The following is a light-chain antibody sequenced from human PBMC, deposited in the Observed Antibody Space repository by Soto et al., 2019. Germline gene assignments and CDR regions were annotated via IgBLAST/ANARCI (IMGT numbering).Light chain of an antibody. CDR1: SSDVGGYDY. CDR3: AAWDDSLKEV. CDR2: EVT. J-gene: IGLJ3*02. V-gene: IGLV2-8*01. Sequence: QSALTQPPSASGSPGQSVTISCTGTSSDVGGYDYVSWYQQHPGKAPKLMIYEVTIRPSGVSDRFSGSKSGNTASLTVSGLQAEDEADYYCAAWDDSLKEVFGGGTKLTVL.